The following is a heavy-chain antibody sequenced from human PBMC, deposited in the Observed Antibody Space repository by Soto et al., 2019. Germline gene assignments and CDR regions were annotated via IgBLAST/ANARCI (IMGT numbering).Heavy chain of an antibody. V-gene: IGHV4-59*08. D-gene: IGHD6-19*01. CDR2: IYYSGST. J-gene: IGHJ6*03. CDR1: GSSISSYY. CDR3: ARRGRYSSGWYGEYYYYYYMDV. Sequence: SETLSLTCTVSGSSISSYYWSWIRQPPGKGLEWIGYIYYSGSTNYNPSLKSRVTISVDTSKNQFSLKLSSVTAADTAVYYCARRGRYSSGWYGEYYYYYYMDVWGKGTTVT.